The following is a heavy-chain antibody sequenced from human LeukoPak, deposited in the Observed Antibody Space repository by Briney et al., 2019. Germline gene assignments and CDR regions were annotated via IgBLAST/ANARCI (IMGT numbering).Heavy chain of an antibody. Sequence: GGSLRLSCTASGFTFSSYAMHWVRQAPGKGLEWVAFIRYDGSNKYYADSVKGRFTISRDNSKNTLYLQMNSLRAEDTAVYYCAKASFPSGSYGDYWGQGTLVTVSS. J-gene: IGHJ4*02. CDR1: GFTFSSYA. CDR2: IRYDGSNK. D-gene: IGHD1-26*01. V-gene: IGHV3-30*02. CDR3: AKASFPSGSYGDY.